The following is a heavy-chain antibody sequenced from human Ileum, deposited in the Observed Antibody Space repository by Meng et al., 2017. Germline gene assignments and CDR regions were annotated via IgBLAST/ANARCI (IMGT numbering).Heavy chain of an antibody. J-gene: IGHJ4*02. CDR1: GGSISSGDYY. CDR2: IYYSGST. CDR3: ARDRDSSGYYPY. Sequence: QVQLQESGPGLVKPSQTLSLTCTVSGGSISSGDYYWSWIRQPPGKGLEWIGYIYYSGSTYYNPSLKSRLTISVDTSRNQFSLKLSSVTAADTAVYYCARDRDSSGYYPYWGQGTLVTVSS. V-gene: IGHV4-30-4*01. D-gene: IGHD3-22*01.